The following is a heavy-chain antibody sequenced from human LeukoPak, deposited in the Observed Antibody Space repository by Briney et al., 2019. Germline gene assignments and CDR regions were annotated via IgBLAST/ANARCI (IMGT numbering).Heavy chain of an antibody. J-gene: IGHJ4*02. CDR1: GGSISSSSYY. CDR3: ARSWAYYDILTGYYNGRIFDY. CDR2: IYYSGST. D-gene: IGHD3-9*01. V-gene: IGHV4-39*01. Sequence: SETLSLTCTVSGGSISSSSYYWGWIRQPPGKGLEWIGSIYYSGSTYYNPSLKSRVTISVDTSKNQFSLKLSSVTAADTAVYHCARSWAYYDILTGYYNGRIFDYWGQGTLVTVSS.